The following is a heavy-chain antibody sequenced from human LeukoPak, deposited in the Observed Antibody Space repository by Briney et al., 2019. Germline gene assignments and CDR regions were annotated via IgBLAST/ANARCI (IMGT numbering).Heavy chain of an antibody. J-gene: IGHJ4*02. V-gene: IGHV4-39*07. CDR1: GGSISGYY. CDR3: ARGLMGTPVDY. D-gene: IGHD2-8*01. CDR2: IYYSGST. Sequence: SETLSLTCTVSGGSISGYYWGWIRQPPGKGLEWIGSIYYSGSTYYNPSLKSRVTISADTSKNQFSLKLSSVTAADTAVYYCARGLMGTPVDYWGQGTLVTVSS.